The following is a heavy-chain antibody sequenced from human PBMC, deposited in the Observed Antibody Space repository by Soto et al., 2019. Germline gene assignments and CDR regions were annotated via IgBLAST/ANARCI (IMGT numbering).Heavy chain of an antibody. V-gene: IGHV4-38-2*01. CDR2: ISHSGDT. CDR1: GYVITNGYH. CDR3: TRIYCTTTSCFINGMDV. D-gene: IGHD2-2*01. Sequence: SETLSLTCAVSGYVITNGYHWGWIRQPPGKELEWIGTISHSGDTYYNPSLKSRVTISIDTAKNHLSQILSSVTAADTATYYCTRIYCTTTSCFINGMDVWGQGTTVTVSS. J-gene: IGHJ6*02.